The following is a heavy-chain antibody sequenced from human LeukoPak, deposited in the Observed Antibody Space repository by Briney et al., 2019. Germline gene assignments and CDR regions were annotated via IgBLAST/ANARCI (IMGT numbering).Heavy chain of an antibody. D-gene: IGHD5-24*01. J-gene: IGHJ4*02. V-gene: IGHV5-51*01. CDR3: ARNVEVRDGYKSLDY. CDR1: GYSFTSYW. Sequence: GESLKISCKGSGYSFTSYWIGWVRQTPGKGLEWMGIIYPGDSDTRYSPSFQGQVTISADKSISTAYLQLSSLKASDTAMYYCARNVEVRDGYKSLDYWGQGTLVTVSS. CDR2: IYPGDSDT.